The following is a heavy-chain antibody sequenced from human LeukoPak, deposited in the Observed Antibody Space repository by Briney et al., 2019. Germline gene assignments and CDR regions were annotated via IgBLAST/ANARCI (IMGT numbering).Heavy chain of an antibody. CDR1: GFTFSSYS. D-gene: IGHD5-24*01. Sequence: GGSLRLSCAASGFTFSSYSMNWVRQAPGKGLEWVSYISVSGNTIYYADSVKGRFTISRDNARNSLHLQMNRLRSEDTAMYYCARDIREMATDYWGQGTLVTVSS. CDR2: ISVSGNTI. V-gene: IGHV3-48*01. J-gene: IGHJ4*02. CDR3: ARDIREMATDY.